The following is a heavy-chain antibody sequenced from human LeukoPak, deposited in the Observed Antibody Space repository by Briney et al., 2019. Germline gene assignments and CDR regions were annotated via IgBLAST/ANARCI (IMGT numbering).Heavy chain of an antibody. CDR3: ARGGSYIAQDY. CDR2: ISSSGSTI. J-gene: IGHJ4*02. Sequence: GGSLRLSCAASGFTFSDYYMSWIRQAPGKGLEWVSYISSSGSTIYYADSVKGRFTISRDNAKNTLFLQMNGLRAEDTAVYYCARGGSYIAQDYWGQGTLVTVSS. D-gene: IGHD1-26*01. CDR1: GFTFSDYY. V-gene: IGHV3-11*04.